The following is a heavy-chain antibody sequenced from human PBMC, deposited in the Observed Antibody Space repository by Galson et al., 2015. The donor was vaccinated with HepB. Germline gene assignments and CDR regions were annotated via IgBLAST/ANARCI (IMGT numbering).Heavy chain of an antibody. CDR3: ARRYCSSTSCYSFDY. CDR1: GGTFSSYA. CDR2: IIPIFGTA. J-gene: IGHJ4*02. V-gene: IGHV1-69*13. Sequence: SVKVSCKASGGTFSSYAISWVRQAPGQGLEWMGGIIPIFGTANYAQKFQGRVTITADESTSTAYMELSSLRSEDTAVYYCARRYCSSTSCYSFDYWGQGTLVTVSS. D-gene: IGHD2-2*01.